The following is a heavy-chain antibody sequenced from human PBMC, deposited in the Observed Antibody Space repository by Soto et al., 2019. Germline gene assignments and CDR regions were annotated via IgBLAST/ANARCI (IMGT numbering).Heavy chain of an antibody. Sequence: QVQLVQSGAEVKKPGASVKVSCKASGYTFTSYYMHWVRQAPGQGLEWMGIINPSGGSTSYAQKYQGRVTMTRDTSTSTVYMELSSLRAEDTAVYYCARAAYDFWSVYYTQYYFDYWGQGTLVTVSS. J-gene: IGHJ4*02. CDR2: INPSGGST. D-gene: IGHD3-3*01. V-gene: IGHV1-46*01. CDR1: GYTFTSYY. CDR3: ARAAYDFWSVYYTQYYFDY.